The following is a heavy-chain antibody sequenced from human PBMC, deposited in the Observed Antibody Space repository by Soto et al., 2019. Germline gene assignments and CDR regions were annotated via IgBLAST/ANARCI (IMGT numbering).Heavy chain of an antibody. J-gene: IGHJ4*02. CDR2: ISAYNGNT. D-gene: IGHD3-9*01. CDR3: ARVNRFLTGYYIGVNIPSYFDY. CDR1: GYTFTSYG. V-gene: IGHV1-18*01. Sequence: ASGYTFTSYGISWVRQAPGQGLEWMGWISAYNGNTNYAQKLQGRVTMTTDTSTSTAYMELRSLRSDDTAVYYCARVNRFLTGYYIGVNIPSYFDYWGQGTLVTVSS.